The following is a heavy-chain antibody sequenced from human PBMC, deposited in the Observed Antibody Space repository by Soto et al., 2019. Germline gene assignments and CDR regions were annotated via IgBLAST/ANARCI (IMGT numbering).Heavy chain of an antibody. V-gene: IGHV3-30*18. Sequence: QVQVVESGGGVVQPGRSLRLSCTASGFTFRGFAMHWVRQAPGKGPAWVAVTSYDGSDEYYVDSVKGRFTISRDNSKNAVYLQMNSLRPEDTAVYYCAKDGGLRLAFYFDYLGQGTLVTVSS. CDR2: TSYDGSDE. CDR3: AKDGGLRLAFYFDY. J-gene: IGHJ4*02. D-gene: IGHD3-16*01. CDR1: GFTFRGFA.